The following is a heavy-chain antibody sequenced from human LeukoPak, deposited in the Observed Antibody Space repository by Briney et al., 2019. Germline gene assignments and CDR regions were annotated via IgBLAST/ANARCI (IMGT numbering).Heavy chain of an antibody. CDR3: ARADMVVTAFFDY. CDR1: GGSISSSSYY. D-gene: IGHD2-21*02. Sequence: SETLSLTCTVSGGSISSSSYYWGWIRQPPGKGLEWIGSIYYSGSTYYNPSLKSRVTISVDTSKNQFSLKLSSVTAADTAVYYCARADMVVTAFFDYWGQGTLVTVSS. J-gene: IGHJ4*02. V-gene: IGHV4-39*07. CDR2: IYYSGST.